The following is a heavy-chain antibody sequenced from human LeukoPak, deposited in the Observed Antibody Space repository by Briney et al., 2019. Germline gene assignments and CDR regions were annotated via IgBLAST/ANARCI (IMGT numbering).Heavy chain of an antibody. D-gene: IGHD3-16*01. Sequence: PGGSLRLSCAVSGFTVSSNYFSWVRQAPGKGLEWVSVIYTEGTTYYADSGKGRFTISRDNSKNTVYLQMNSLRVEDTAVYYCASEGDWGQGTLVTVSS. CDR1: GFTVSSNY. V-gene: IGHV3-66*02. CDR2: IYTEGTT. CDR3: ASEGD. J-gene: IGHJ4*02.